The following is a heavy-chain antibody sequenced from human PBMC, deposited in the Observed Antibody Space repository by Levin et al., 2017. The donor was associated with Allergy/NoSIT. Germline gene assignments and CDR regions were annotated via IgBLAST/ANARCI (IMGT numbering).Heavy chain of an antibody. D-gene: IGHD3-16*01. CDR1: GFTFWEVW. Sequence: PGESLKISCAASGFTFWEVWVNWVRQRPGKGLEWVAHIKSKPDGETKDYAAPVKGRFSVSRDDSTSMVYLHMSGLTSEDTGVYYCTILLRPVDYWGHGTLVTVSS. V-gene: IGHV3-15*01. CDR2: IKSKPDGETK. J-gene: IGHJ4*01. CDR3: TILLRPVDY.